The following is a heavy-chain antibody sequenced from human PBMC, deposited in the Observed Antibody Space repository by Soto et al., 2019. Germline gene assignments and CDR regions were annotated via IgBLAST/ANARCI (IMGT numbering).Heavy chain of an antibody. CDR3: ARANSFYYDDMDI. CDR1: GGSISSGGYY. Sequence: SETLSLTCTVSGGSISSGGYYWSWIRQHPGKGLEWIGYIYYSGSTYYNPSLKSRVTISVDTSKNQFSLKLSSVTAADTAVYYCARANSFYYDDMDIWGQGTTLTVSS. J-gene: IGHJ6*01. V-gene: IGHV4-31*03. CDR2: IYYSGST. D-gene: IGHD4-4*01.